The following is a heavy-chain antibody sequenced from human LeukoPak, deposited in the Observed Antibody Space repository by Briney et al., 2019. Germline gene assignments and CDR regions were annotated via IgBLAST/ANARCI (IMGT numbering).Heavy chain of an antibody. D-gene: IGHD3-3*01. CDR3: ARVTGYDFWSGYSQTAYWYFDL. Sequence: SETLSLTCTVSGGSISSYYWSWIRQPPGKGLEWIGYIYYSGSTYYNPSLKSRVTISVDTSKNQFSLKLSSVTAADTAVYYCARVTGYDFWSGYSQTAYWYFDLWGRGTLVTVSS. J-gene: IGHJ2*01. V-gene: IGHV4-59*06. CDR1: GGSISSYY. CDR2: IYYSGST.